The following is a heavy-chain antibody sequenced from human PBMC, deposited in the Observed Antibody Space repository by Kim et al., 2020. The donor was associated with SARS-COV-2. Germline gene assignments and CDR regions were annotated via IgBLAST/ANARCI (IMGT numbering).Heavy chain of an antibody. Sequence: KRRVTISVETSKNQFSLKLSSVTAADTAVYYCARHNYDILTGWNPYYFDYWGQGTLVTVSS. CDR3: ARHNYDILTGWNPYYFDY. V-gene: IGHV4-59*08. D-gene: IGHD3-9*01. J-gene: IGHJ4*02.